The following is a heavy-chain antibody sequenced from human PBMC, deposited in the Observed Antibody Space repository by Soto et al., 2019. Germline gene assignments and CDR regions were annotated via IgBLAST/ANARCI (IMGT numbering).Heavy chain of an antibody. CDR3: ASMNILAGHAFDF. D-gene: IGHD3-9*01. CDR2: VYHTGST. Sequence: ETLSLTCTVSGVSVSSGDYYWSWIRQPPGKGLEWIGYVYHTGSTNYNPSLKGRVTISVDTSKNQFSLQLNSVTAADTALYSCASMNILAGHAFDFWGQGTMVS. J-gene: IGHJ3*01. V-gene: IGHV4-61*08. CDR1: GVSVSSGDYY.